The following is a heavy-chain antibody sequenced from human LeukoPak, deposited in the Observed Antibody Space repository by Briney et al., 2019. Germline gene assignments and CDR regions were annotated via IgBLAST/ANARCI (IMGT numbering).Heavy chain of an antibody. D-gene: IGHD3-16*01. CDR2: ISYDGSNK. CDR1: GFTFSSYG. Sequence: GGSLRLSCAASGFTFSSYGMHWVRQAPGKGLEWVAVISYDGSNKYYADSVKCRFTISRDNSKNTLYLQMNSLRAEDTAVYYCAKISGGSYLDYWGQGTLVTVSS. J-gene: IGHJ4*02. CDR3: AKISGGSYLDY. V-gene: IGHV3-30*18.